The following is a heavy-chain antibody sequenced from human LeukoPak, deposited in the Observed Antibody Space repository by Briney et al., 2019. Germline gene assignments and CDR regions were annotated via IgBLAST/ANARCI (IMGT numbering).Heavy chain of an antibody. D-gene: IGHD3-10*01. V-gene: IGHV4-30-2*01. CDR3: ARTYDASGSYAVDY. CDR2: IYPRGST. J-gene: IGHJ4*02. Sequence: PSETLSLTCAVSGGSISGGSYSWSWIRQPPGKGLEWIGYIYPRGSTYYNPSLKSRVILSLDKSANQFSLNLSSVTAADTAVYYCARTYDASGSYAVDYWGQGTLVTVSS. CDR1: GGSISGGSYS.